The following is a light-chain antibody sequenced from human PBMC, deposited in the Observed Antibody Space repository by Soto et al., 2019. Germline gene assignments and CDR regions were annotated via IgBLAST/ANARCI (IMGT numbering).Light chain of an antibody. CDR1: SSDVGSYNF. CDR3: CSYAGNSGV. V-gene: IGLV2-23*02. J-gene: IGLJ3*02. CDR2: EVS. Sequence: QSVLTQPASVSGSPGQSIIISCTGTSSDVGSYNFVSWYQQHPGKAPKLMIYEVSKRPSGVSNRFYGSKSGNTASLTISGLQPEDEADYYCCSYAGNSGVFGGGTKLTVL.